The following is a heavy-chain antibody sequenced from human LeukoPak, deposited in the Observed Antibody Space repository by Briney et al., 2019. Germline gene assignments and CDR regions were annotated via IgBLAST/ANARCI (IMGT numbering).Heavy chain of an antibody. CDR3: ARESDAAGRGPDY. V-gene: IGHV3-66*01. CDR1: GFTVSNNY. CDR2: IYSGGST. Sequence: GGSLRLSCAGSGFTVSNNYMSWVRQAPGKGLEWVSVIYSGGSTYYADSVKGRFTISRDNSKNTLYLQMNSLRAEDTAVYYCARESDAAGRGPDYWGQGTLVTVSS. J-gene: IGHJ4*02. D-gene: IGHD6-13*01.